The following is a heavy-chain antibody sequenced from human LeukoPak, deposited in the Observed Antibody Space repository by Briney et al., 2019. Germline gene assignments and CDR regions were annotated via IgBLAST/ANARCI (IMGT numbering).Heavy chain of an antibody. Sequence: ASVKVSCKASGYTFTSYGISWVRQAPGQGLEWMGWISAYNGNTNYAQKLQGRVTMTTDTSTSTAYMELRSLRSDDTAVYYCARVWYRYYDSSGYSNFDHWGQGTLVTVSS. CDR1: GYTFTSYG. CDR2: ISAYNGNT. CDR3: ARVWYRYYDSSGYSNFDH. J-gene: IGHJ4*02. V-gene: IGHV1-18*01. D-gene: IGHD3-22*01.